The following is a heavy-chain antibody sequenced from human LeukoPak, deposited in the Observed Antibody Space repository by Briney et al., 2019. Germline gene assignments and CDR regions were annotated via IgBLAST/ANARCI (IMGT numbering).Heavy chain of an antibody. CDR3: AKGDTTWELPHDY. J-gene: IGHJ4*02. CDR2: ISSSGSTI. CDR1: GFTFSDYY. Sequence: PGESLRLSCAASGFTFSDYYMSWIRQAPGKGLEWVSYISSSGSTIYYADSVKGRFTISRDNSKNTLYLQMNSLRAEDTAVYYCAKGDTTWELPHDYWGQGTLVTVSS. D-gene: IGHD1-26*01. V-gene: IGHV3-11*01.